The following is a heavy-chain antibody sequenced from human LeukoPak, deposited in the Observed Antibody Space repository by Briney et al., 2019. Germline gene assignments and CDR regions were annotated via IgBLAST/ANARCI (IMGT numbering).Heavy chain of an antibody. J-gene: IGHJ3*02. Sequence: PGGSLRLSCAASGFIFSDHYMDWVRQAPGKGLEWVARSRNKANSYSTVYAASVQGRFTISRDESKNSLYLQMNSLITEDTAVYFCARGFHSFDIWGQGTMGTVSS. V-gene: IGHV3-72*01. CDR3: ARGFHSFDI. CDR2: SRNKANSYST. CDR1: GFIFSDHY.